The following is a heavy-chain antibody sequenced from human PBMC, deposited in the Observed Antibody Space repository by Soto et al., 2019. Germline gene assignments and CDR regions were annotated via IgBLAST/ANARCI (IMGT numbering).Heavy chain of an antibody. Sequence: SVKVSCKASGGTFSSYAISWVRQAPGQGLEWMGGIIPIFGTANYAQKFQGRVTITADESTSTAYMELSSLRSEDTAVYYCARNLQEYQLLSQYYYYGMDVWGQGTTVTVSS. CDR1: GGTFSSYA. V-gene: IGHV1-69*13. CDR2: IIPIFGTA. CDR3: ARNLQEYQLLSQYYYYGMDV. J-gene: IGHJ6*02. D-gene: IGHD2-2*01.